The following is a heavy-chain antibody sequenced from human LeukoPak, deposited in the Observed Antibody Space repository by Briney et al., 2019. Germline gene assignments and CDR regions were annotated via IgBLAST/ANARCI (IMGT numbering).Heavy chain of an antibody. CDR2: IYYSGST. D-gene: IGHD6-6*01. J-gene: IGHJ4*02. Sequence: KASETLSLTCAVYGGSFSGDYWSWIRQPPGKGLEWIGSIYYSGSTYYNPSLKSRVTISVDTSKNQFSLRLTSVTAADAAVYYCARLGSSSVPLDYWGQGTLVTVSS. CDR1: GGSFSGDY. V-gene: IGHV4-34*01. CDR3: ARLGSSSVPLDY.